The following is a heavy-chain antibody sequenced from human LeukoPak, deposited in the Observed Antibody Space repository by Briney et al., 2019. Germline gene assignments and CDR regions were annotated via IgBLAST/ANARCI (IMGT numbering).Heavy chain of an antibody. Sequence: GGSLRLSCVASGSTFSSYWMHWVRQDPRKGLVWVSRINGDGRNINYADSVRGRFTISRDNAKNTLYLQMNTLRVEDTAVYYCARANGGNMWRGHYFDYWGQGTLVTVSS. J-gene: IGHJ4*02. CDR2: INGDGRNI. D-gene: IGHD4-23*01. CDR1: GSTFSSYW. CDR3: ARANGGNMWRGHYFDY. V-gene: IGHV3-74*01.